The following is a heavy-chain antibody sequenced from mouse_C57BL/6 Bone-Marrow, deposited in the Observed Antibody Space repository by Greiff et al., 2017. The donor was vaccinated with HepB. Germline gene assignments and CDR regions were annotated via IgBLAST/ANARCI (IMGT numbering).Heavy chain of an antibody. J-gene: IGHJ4*01. V-gene: IGHV6-3*01. Sequence: EVKLEESGGGLVQPGGSMKLSCVASGFTFSNYWMNWVRQAPEKGLEWVAQIRLKSDNYATHYAESVKGRFTISRDDSKSSVYLQMNNLRAEDTGIYYCTVITTVVAKTRAMDYWGQGTSVTVSS. CDR2: IRLKSDNYAT. D-gene: IGHD1-1*01. CDR3: TVITTVVAKTRAMDY. CDR1: GFTFSNYW.